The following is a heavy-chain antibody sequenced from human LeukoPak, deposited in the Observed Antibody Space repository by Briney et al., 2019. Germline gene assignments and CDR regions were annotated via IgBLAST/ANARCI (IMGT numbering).Heavy chain of an antibody. D-gene: IGHD6-19*01. CDR2: IYYSGST. Sequence: PSETLSLTCTVSGGSISSSDFYWVWIRQPPGKGLEWIGSIYYSGSTSYNSSLKSRVTISEDTSKNQFSLKLSSVTAADTAVYYCARAVAVVHFDYWGQGTLVTVSS. CDR1: GGSISSSDFY. J-gene: IGHJ4*02. V-gene: IGHV4-39*01. CDR3: ARAVAVVHFDY.